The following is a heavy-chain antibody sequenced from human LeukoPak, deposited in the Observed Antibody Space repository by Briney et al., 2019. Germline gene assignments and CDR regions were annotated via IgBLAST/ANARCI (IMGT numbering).Heavy chain of an antibody. D-gene: IGHD2-15*01. CDR2: INHSGST. Sequence: SETLSLTCAVYGGSFSGYYWSWIRQPPGRGLEWIGEINHSGSTNYNPSLKSRVTISVDTSKNQFSLKLSSVTAADTAVYYCARVGCSGGSCHPDYFDYWGQGTLVTVSS. CDR1: GGSFSGYY. J-gene: IGHJ4*02. V-gene: IGHV4-34*01. CDR3: ARVGCSGGSCHPDYFDY.